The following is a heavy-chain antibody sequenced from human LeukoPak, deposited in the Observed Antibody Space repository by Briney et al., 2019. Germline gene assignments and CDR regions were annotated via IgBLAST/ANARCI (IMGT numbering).Heavy chain of an antibody. J-gene: IGHJ4*02. Sequence: GESLRISCKGSGYSFTSYWISWVRQRPGKGLEWMGRIDPSDSYTNYSPSFQGHVTISADKSISTAYLQWSSLKASDTAMYYCATQGSLGYCSGGSCSRSDYWGQGTLVTVSS. CDR1: GYSFTSYW. CDR3: ATQGSLGYCSGGSCSRSDY. V-gene: IGHV5-10-1*01. CDR2: IDPSDSYT. D-gene: IGHD2-15*01.